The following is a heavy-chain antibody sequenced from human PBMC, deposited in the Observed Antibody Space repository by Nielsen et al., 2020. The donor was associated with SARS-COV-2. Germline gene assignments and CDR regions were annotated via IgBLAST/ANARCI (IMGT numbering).Heavy chain of an antibody. CDR2: ITSSSSDYT. V-gene: IGHV3-11*03. CDR3: ARYLGELLPYYFYGMDV. Sequence: GGSLRLSCAASEFSLSDYYMSWIRQAPGKGLEWVSCITSSSSDYTNYADSVKGRFTISRDNAKNSLYLQMDSLRADDTAVYYCARYLGELLPYYFYGMDVWGQGTTVTVSS. D-gene: IGHD1-26*01. CDR1: EFSLSDYY. J-gene: IGHJ6*02.